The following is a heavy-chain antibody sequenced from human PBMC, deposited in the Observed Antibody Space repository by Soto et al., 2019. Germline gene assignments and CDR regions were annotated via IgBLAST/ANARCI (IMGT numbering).Heavy chain of an antibody. CDR1: GFTFSNAW. Sequence: GGSLRLSCAASGFTFSNAWMSWVRQAPGKGREGVGRIKSKTDGGTTDYAAPVKGRFTISRDDSKNTLYLQMNSLKTEDTAVYYCTTDRGRTYYYGSGSPQYDYWGQGTLVTVSS. J-gene: IGHJ4*02. CDR3: TTDRGRTYYYGSGSPQYDY. CDR2: IKSKTDGGTT. V-gene: IGHV3-15*01. D-gene: IGHD3-10*01.